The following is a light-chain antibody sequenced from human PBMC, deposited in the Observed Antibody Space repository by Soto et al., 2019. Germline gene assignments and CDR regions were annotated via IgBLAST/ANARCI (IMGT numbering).Light chain of an antibody. Sequence: EIVLTQSPGTLSLSPGEIATLSCRASQSVSSSYLAWYQQKPGQAPRLLIYGASSRATGIPDRFNGSGSGTDFTLTISRLEPEDFAVYNCQQYGSSPLTFGGGTKVEIK. J-gene: IGKJ4*01. CDR3: QQYGSSPLT. CDR1: QSVSSSY. CDR2: GAS. V-gene: IGKV3-20*01.